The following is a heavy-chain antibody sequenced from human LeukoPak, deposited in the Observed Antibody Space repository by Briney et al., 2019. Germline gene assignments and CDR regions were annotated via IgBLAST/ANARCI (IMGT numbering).Heavy chain of an antibody. CDR3: ARRGDIVVVVAARRDNWFDP. CDR1: GGTFSSYA. Sequence: ASVKVSCKASGGTFSSYAISWVRQAPGQGLEWMGGIIPIFGTANYAQKFQGRVTITTDESTSTAYMELSSLRSEDTAVYYCARRGDIVVVVAARRDNWFDPWGQGTLVTVSS. V-gene: IGHV1-69*05. CDR2: IIPIFGTA. D-gene: IGHD2-15*01. J-gene: IGHJ5*02.